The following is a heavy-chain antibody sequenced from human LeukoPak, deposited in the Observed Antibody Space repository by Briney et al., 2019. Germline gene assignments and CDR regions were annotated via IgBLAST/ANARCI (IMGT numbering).Heavy chain of an antibody. J-gene: IGHJ5*02. Sequence: GGSLRLSCAASGFTFSSYSMNWVRQAPGKGLEWVSSISGSSSYIYYADSVKGRFTISRDNAKNSLYLQMNSLRAEDTAVYYCARYGGSGRPLWFDPWGQGTLVTVSS. CDR1: GFTFSSYS. CDR3: ARYGGSGRPLWFDP. CDR2: ISGSSSYI. V-gene: IGHV3-21*01. D-gene: IGHD3-10*01.